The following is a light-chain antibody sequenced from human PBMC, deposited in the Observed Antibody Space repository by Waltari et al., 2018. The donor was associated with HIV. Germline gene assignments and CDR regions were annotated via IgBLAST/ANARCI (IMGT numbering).Light chain of an antibody. Sequence: LTQPPSVSAAPGQKVTISCSGSSSNIGNNYVSWYQQIPGTAPRLVIYDTNDRPSGIPDRFSGSKSGTSATLGITGPQTGDEADYYCGTWDSSLSAVVFGGGTKLTVL. V-gene: IGLV1-51*01. CDR2: DTN. J-gene: IGLJ2*01. CDR1: SSNIGNNY. CDR3: GTWDSSLSAVV.